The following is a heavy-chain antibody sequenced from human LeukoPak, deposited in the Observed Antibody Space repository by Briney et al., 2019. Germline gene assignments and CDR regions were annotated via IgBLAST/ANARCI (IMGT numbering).Heavy chain of an antibody. J-gene: IGHJ3*02. Sequence: PGGSLRLSCAASGFTFSRNSMNWVRQASGKGLEWVGRIRSKANSYATAYAASVKGRFTISRDDSKNTAYLQMNSLKTEDTAVYYCTRPIGGAVAGPGGAFDIWGQGTMVTVSS. CDR2: IRSKANSYAT. D-gene: IGHD6-19*01. CDR3: TRPIGGAVAGPGGAFDI. CDR1: GFTFSRNS. V-gene: IGHV3-73*01.